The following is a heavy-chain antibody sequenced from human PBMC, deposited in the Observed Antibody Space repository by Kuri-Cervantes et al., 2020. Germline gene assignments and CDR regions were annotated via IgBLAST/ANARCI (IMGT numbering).Heavy chain of an antibody. D-gene: IGHD2-21*01. Sequence: SQTLSLTCAVYGGSFSGYYWSWIRQPPGKGLEWIGEINHSGSTNYNPSLKSRVTISVDTSKNQFSLKMTSVTAADTAMYYCARPRNSRDHWFDRWGQGTLVTVSS. J-gene: IGHJ5*02. CDR2: INHSGST. CDR1: GGSFSGYY. CDR3: ARPRNSRDHWFDR. V-gene: IGHV4-34*01.